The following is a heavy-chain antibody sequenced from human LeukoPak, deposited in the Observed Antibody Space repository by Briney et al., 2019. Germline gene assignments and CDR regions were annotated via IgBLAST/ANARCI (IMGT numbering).Heavy chain of an antibody. Sequence: SETLSLTCTVSGGSISSYYWSWIRQPPGKGLEWIVYIYTSGSTNHNPSLKSRVTISVDTSKNQFSLKLSSVTAADTAVYYCARHSGSHDAFDIWGQGTMVTVSS. V-gene: IGHV4-4*09. CDR2: IYTSGST. CDR1: GGSISSYY. CDR3: ARHSGSHDAFDI. J-gene: IGHJ3*02. D-gene: IGHD3-10*01.